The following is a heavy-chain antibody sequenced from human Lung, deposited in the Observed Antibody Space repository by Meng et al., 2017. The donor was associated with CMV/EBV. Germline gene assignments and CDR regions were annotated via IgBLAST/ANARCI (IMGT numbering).Heavy chain of an antibody. D-gene: IGHD6-13*01. J-gene: IGHJ6*02. CDR1: GFTFSSYA. CDR3: AREKQLVPHYYYGMDV. CDR2: ISGSGGST. V-gene: IGHV3-23*01. Sequence: SCAASGFTFSSYAMSWVRQAPGKGLEWVSAISGSGGSTYYADSVKGRFTISRDNSKNTLYLQMNSLRAEDTAVYYCAREKQLVPHYYYGMDVWGQGTTVTVSS.